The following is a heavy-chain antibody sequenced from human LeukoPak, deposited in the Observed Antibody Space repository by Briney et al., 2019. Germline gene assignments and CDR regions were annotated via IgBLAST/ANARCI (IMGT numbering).Heavy chain of an antibody. CDR2: INTDGSNT. CDR3: AREKVAAAGTWDYFDY. V-gene: IGHV3-74*01. Sequence: GGSLRLSCAASGFTFSSYWMHWVRQVPGKGLVWVSQINTDGSNTNYADSVKGRFTISRDNAKNTLYLQMNSLRAEDTAVYYCAREKVAAAGTWDYFDYWGQGTLVTVSS. J-gene: IGHJ4*02. CDR1: GFTFSSYW. D-gene: IGHD6-13*01.